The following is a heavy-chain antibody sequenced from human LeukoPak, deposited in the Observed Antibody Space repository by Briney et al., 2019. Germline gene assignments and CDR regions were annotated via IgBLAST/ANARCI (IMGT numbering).Heavy chain of an antibody. CDR3: ARLGYYYDSSGYYPSLDY. D-gene: IGHD3-22*01. CDR1: GGSISSYY. CDR2: IYYSGST. Sequence: PSETLSLICTVSGGSISSYYWSWIRQPPGKGLEWIGYIYYSGSTNYNPSLRSRVTISVDTSKNQFSLKLSSVTAADTAVYYCARLGYYYDSSGYYPSLDYWGQGPLVTVSS. V-gene: IGHV4-59*01. J-gene: IGHJ4*02.